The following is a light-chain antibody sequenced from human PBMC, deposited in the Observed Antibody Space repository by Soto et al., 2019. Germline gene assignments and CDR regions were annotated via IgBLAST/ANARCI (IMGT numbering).Light chain of an antibody. CDR1: QSVISNY. J-gene: IGKJ1*01. CDR3: QQYGSSPQT. Sequence: EIMLTQSQGTLSLSPGERATLSCRASQSVISNYLAWYQQKPGQAPRLLIYAASGRARGIPDRFSGSESGTDFILTISRLEPEDFAVYYCQQYGSSPQTFGQGTRVHIK. CDR2: AAS. V-gene: IGKV3-20*01.